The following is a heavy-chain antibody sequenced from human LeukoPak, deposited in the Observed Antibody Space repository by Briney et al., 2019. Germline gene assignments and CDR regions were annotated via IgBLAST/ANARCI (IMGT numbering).Heavy chain of an antibody. CDR1: GFTVTSNY. V-gene: IGHV3-66*01. CDR3: ARESNSGYYLSY. D-gene: IGHD3-22*01. CDR2: IYNEGRT. J-gene: IGHJ4*02. Sequence: GGSLRLSCAASGFTVTSNYMSWVRQAPGKGLEWVSVIYNEGRTYYADSVKGRFTITRDNSRNTLYLQMNSLRAEDTAVYYCARESNSGYYLSYWGQGTLVTVSS.